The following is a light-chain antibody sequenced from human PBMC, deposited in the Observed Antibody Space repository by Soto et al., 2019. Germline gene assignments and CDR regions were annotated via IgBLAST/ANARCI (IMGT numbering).Light chain of an antibody. J-gene: IGKJ5*01. CDR3: QQYGNSPIT. Sequence: IVITQSPGTMKLNPGERATLSCRASQSVSSYLAWYQQKPCQAPRLLISDASDRATGIPDRFSGSGSGTDFTLTISRLEPEDFAVYYCQQYGNSPITSGHGTR. CDR2: DAS. V-gene: IGKV3-20*01. CDR1: QSVSSY.